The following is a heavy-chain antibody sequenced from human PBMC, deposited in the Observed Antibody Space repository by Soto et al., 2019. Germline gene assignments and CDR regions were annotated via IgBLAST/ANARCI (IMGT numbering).Heavy chain of an antibody. CDR2: INTTSGST. Sequence: QVQLVQSGAEVKKPGASVKVSCKASGYTFTNYYIPWVRQAPGQGLEWMGIINTTSGSTNYAQKFQGRVTLTYPTATTTAYMALSGLRSEDTAVLYCARDLAAGDHWGQGNLVSVSS. V-gene: IGHV1-46*01. D-gene: IGHD6-13*01. CDR3: ARDLAAGDH. J-gene: IGHJ4*02. CDR1: GYTFTNYY.